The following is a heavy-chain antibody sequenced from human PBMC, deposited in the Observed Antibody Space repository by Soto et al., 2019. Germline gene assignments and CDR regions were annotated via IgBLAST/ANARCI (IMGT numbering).Heavy chain of an antibody. Sequence: SETLSLTCTVSGGSISSSTYFWGWIRQPPGKRLEWIGSISYSGSTYYNPSLKSRVTMSVDTSKNQFSLKLSSVTAADTAVYYCARLHGYCISTSCYGYYGMDVWGQGTTVT. D-gene: IGHD2-2*01. V-gene: IGHV4-39*01. J-gene: IGHJ6*02. CDR3: ARLHGYCISTSCYGYYGMDV. CDR1: GGSISSSTYF. CDR2: ISYSGST.